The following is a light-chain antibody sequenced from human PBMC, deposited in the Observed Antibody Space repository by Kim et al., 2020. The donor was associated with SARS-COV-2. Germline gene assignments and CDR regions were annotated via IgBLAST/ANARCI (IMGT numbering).Light chain of an antibody. J-gene: IGKJ3*01. CDR3: QQCVSSPLLT. Sequence: GQRAPPPSRASPGVSISHLARYPRKPVQAPRRLFSGASSTATGIPERFCGSVSGTEFSLTISRLGPVDFAVYYCQQCVSSPLLTFGPGTKVDIK. V-gene: IGKV3-20*01. CDR2: GAS. CDR1: PGVSISH.